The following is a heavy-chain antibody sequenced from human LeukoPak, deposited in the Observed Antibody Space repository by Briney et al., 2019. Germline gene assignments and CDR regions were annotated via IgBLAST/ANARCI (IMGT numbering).Heavy chain of an antibody. D-gene: IGHD2-15*01. CDR2: ISSSSTYI. V-gene: IGHV3-21*01. J-gene: IGHJ3*02. CDR1: GFTFSTYS. CDR3: ARDVFSLGSGRYVGGGFDI. Sequence: GGSLRLSCAASGFTFSTYSMSWVRQAPGKGLEWVSSISSSSTYIYYADSVKGRFTISRDNAKNSLYLQMNSLRAEDAAVYYCARDVFSLGSGRYVGGGFDIWGQGTMVTVSS.